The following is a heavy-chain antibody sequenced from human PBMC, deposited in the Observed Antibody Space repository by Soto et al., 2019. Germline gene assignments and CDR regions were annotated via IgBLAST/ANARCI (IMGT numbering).Heavy chain of an antibody. D-gene: IGHD3-16*02. CDR1: GFSFSTYG. CDR2: ISHDGSNE. Sequence: QVQLVDSGGGVIQPGRSLRLSCAASGFSFSTYGMNWVRQAPGKGLEWVAVISHDGSNEFYADSVKGRFPISRDNSKNMLYLQMDSLRPDDTAVYYCVKVPAVRGLIVSLNYGMDVWGQGTTVTVSS. V-gene: IGHV3-30*18. CDR3: VKVPAVRGLIVSLNYGMDV. J-gene: IGHJ6*02.